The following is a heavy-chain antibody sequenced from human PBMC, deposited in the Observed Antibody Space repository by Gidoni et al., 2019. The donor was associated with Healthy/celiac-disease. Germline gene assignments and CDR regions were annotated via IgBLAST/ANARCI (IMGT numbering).Heavy chain of an antibody. Sequence: EVQLVQSGAEVKKPGESLRISCKVSGYSFTSYWISWVRQMPGKGLGWMGRIDPSYSYTNYSPSFQGHVTISADKSISTAYLQWSSLKASDTAMYYCAGGFGVVKEYYYYGMDVWGQGTTVTVSS. CDR3: AGGFGVVKEYYYYGMDV. J-gene: IGHJ6*02. CDR2: IDPSYSYT. D-gene: IGHD3-3*01. CDR1: GYSFTSYW. V-gene: IGHV5-10-1*03.